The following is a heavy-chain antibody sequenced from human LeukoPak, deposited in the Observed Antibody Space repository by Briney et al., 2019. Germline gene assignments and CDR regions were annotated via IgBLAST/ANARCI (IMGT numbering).Heavy chain of an antibody. D-gene: IGHD7-27*01. CDR1: GGSFSGYY. CDR2: INHSGST. Sequence: PSETLSLTCAVYGGSFSGYYWSWIRQPPGKGLEWIGEINHSGSTNYNPSLKSRVTISVDTSKNQFSPKLSSVTAADTAVYYCARGTYLNWGPRAYYYYYGMDVWGQGTTVTVSS. CDR3: ARGTYLNWGPRAYYYYYGMDV. V-gene: IGHV4-34*01. J-gene: IGHJ6*02.